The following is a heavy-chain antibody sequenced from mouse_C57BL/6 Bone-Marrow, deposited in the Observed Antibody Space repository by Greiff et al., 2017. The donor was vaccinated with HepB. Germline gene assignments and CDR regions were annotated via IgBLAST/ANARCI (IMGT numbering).Heavy chain of an antibody. D-gene: IGHD1-1*01. CDR3: TRGPTVITSSFAS. Sequence: EVKLMESGEGLVKPGGSLKLSCAASGFTFSSYAMSWVRQTPEKRLEWVAYISSGGDNIYYADTVKGRFTISRDNAKNTLYLQMSSLKSEDTAMYYCTRGPTVITSSFASWGKGTLVTVSA. CDR2: ISSGGDNI. J-gene: IGHJ3*01. CDR1: GFTFSSYA. V-gene: IGHV5-9-1*02.